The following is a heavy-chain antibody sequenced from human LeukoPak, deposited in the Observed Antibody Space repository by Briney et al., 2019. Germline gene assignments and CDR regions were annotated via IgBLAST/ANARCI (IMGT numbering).Heavy chain of an antibody. CDR3: ARGRGDYVWGSSGLVFDY. J-gene: IGHJ4*02. Sequence: SETLSLTCTVPGGSISSGDYYWGWIRQPPGKGLEWIGYIYYSVSTYYNPSLKSRVTISVDTSKNQFSLKLSSVTAADTAVYYCARGRGDYVWGSSGLVFDYWGQGTLVTVSS. V-gene: IGHV4-30-4*08. D-gene: IGHD3-16*01. CDR1: GGSISSGDYY. CDR2: IYYSVST.